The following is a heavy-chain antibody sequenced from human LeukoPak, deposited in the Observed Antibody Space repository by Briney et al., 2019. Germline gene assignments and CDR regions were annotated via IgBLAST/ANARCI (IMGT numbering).Heavy chain of an antibody. J-gene: IGHJ6*03. V-gene: IGHV4-39*07. CDR3: ARDIKYNYYMDV. D-gene: IGHD6-6*01. CDR2: FYYSGST. CDR1: GDSISSSSYY. Sequence: PSETLSLTCTVSGDSISSSSYYWGWIRQPPGKGLEWIGSFYYSGSTYYNPSLKSRVTISVDTSKNQFSLKLSSVTAADTAVYYCARDIKYNYYMDVWGKGTTVTVSS.